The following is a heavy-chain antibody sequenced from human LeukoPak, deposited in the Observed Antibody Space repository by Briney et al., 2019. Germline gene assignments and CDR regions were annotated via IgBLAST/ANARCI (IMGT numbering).Heavy chain of an antibody. CDR1: GSTFSTYD. V-gene: IGHV1-8*01. Sequence: VKVPCNASGSTFSTYDINWVRQATGQGLEWMGWMNPNSGNTGYAQKFQGRVTMTRNTSISTAYMELSSLRSEDTAVYYCARDTMIVGAANWFDPWGQGTLVTVSS. CDR2: MNPNSGNT. D-gene: IGHD3-22*01. CDR3: ARDTMIVGAANWFDP. J-gene: IGHJ5*02.